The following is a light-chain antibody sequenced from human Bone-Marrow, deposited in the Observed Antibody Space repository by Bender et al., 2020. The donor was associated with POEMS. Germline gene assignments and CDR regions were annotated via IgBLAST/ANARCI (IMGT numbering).Light chain of an antibody. J-gene: IGLJ3*02. Sequence: QTVVTQEPSLTVSPGGTVTLTCASSTGAVTSGFYPNWFQQKPGQAPRTLIYATDMKHSWTPARFSASLVGGVPALTLSGVQPEDEADYYCLIYYGGAQVFGGGTKLTVL. CDR3: LIYYGGAQV. V-gene: IGLV7-43*01. CDR1: TGAVTSGFY. CDR2: ATD.